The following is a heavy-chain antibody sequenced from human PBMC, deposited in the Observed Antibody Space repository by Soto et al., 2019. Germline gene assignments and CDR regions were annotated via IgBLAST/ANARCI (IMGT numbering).Heavy chain of an antibody. D-gene: IGHD2-21*02. CDR2: IYYSGST. Sequence: QVQLQESGPGLVKPSQTLSLTCTVSGGSISSGDYYWSWIRQPPGKGLEWIGYIYYSGSTYYNPSLKSRVTMSVDTSKNQFSLKLSSVTAADTAVYYCARGYCGGDCSFYYYGMDVWGQGTTVTVSS. CDR1: GGSISSGDYY. CDR3: ARGYCGGDCSFYYYGMDV. J-gene: IGHJ6*02. V-gene: IGHV4-30-4*01.